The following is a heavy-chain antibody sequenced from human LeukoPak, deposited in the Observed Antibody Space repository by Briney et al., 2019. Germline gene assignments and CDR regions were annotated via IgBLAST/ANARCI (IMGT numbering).Heavy chain of an antibody. Sequence: ASVKVSCKASGYTFTNYGISWVRQAPGQGLEWMGWISADNGNTYYTQNFQGRVSMTTDTSTSTAYMELSSLRSKDTAVYYCARERVGYCTNGVCQIFYLGDNWFDPWGQGTLVTVSS. J-gene: IGHJ5*02. D-gene: IGHD2-8*01. CDR3: ARERVGYCTNGVCQIFYLGDNWFDP. CDR2: ISADNGNT. V-gene: IGHV1-18*01. CDR1: GYTFTNYG.